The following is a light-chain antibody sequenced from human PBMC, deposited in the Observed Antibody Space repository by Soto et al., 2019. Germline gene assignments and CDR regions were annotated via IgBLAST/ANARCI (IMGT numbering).Light chain of an antibody. CDR1: QGISSY. Sequence: DIQLTQSPSFLSASVGDRVTITCRASQGISSYLAWYQQKPGKAPKLLIYAASTLQSGVPSRFSGSGPGTEFTLTFSRRQPEDFATYHCQQLNSYPRTFGQGTKVEIK. V-gene: IGKV1-9*01. CDR2: AAS. J-gene: IGKJ1*01. CDR3: QQLNSYPRT.